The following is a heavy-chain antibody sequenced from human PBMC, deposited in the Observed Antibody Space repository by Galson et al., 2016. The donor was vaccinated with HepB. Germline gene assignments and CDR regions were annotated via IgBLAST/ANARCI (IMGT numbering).Heavy chain of an antibody. Sequence: SLRPSCAASGFTFSSYAMHWVRQAPGKGLEYVSAISSNGGSTYYANSVKGRFTISRDNSKNTLYLQMGSLRAEDMAVYYCARSLTLYCISTTCYGNYYGMDVWGQGTTVTVSS. CDR2: ISSNGGST. J-gene: IGHJ6*02. D-gene: IGHD2-2*01. CDR3: ARSLTLYCISTTCYGNYYGMDV. V-gene: IGHV3-64*01. CDR1: GFTFSSYA.